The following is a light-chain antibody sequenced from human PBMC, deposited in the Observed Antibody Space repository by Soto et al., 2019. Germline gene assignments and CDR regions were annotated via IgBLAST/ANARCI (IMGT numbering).Light chain of an antibody. CDR2: DAS. V-gene: IGKV1-5*01. J-gene: IGKJ1*01. CDR3: QQYHGYPLT. Sequence: IQTAQRPAGQSRSAGDTPTNTNRASQSISGWVAWYQHKPGKAPNLLIYDASTLESGVPSRFSGSGSGTEFNLTISSRYADDVVTYDSQQYHGYPLTFGQGTKVDIK. CDR1: QSISGW.